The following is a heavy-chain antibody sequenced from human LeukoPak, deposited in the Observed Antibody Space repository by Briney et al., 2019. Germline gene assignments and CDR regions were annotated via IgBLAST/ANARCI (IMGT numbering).Heavy chain of an antibody. D-gene: IGHD3-22*01. Sequence: GGSLRLSCAASGVTFSSYGMRWVRQAPGKGLGWVAVIWYDGSNKYYADSVKGRFTISRDNSKNTLYLQMNSLRAEDTAVYYCAKDQARNYYDSSGFDYWGQGTLVTVSS. CDR3: AKDQARNYYDSSGFDY. V-gene: IGHV3-33*06. CDR2: IWYDGSNK. CDR1: GVTFSSYG. J-gene: IGHJ4*02.